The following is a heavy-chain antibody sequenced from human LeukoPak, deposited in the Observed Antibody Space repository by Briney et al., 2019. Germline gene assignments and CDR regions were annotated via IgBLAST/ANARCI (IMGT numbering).Heavy chain of an antibody. Sequence: GGSLRLSCAASGFTFSNYWMHWVRQAPGKGLVWVSRINRDGSSTNYADSVKGRSTISRDNAKNTVHLQMNSLRAEDTAVYYCARGVRDHYAMDVWGQGTTVIVSS. V-gene: IGHV3-74*01. CDR1: GFTFSNYW. J-gene: IGHJ6*02. CDR2: INRDGSST. CDR3: ARGVRDHYAMDV.